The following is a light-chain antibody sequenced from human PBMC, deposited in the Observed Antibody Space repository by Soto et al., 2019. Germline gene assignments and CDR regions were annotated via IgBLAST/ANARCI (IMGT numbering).Light chain of an antibody. CDR1: QSIDTY. Sequence: DIQMTQSPSSLSASLGDTVTIACRASQSIDTYLHWFQQKPGKAPNLLIHGASGLQSGVPSRFSGSGSGTALTLTISSRQPEDFATYYCQQSYGTLYSFGQGTKVEI. V-gene: IGKV1-39*01. CDR3: QQSYGTLYS. J-gene: IGKJ2*03. CDR2: GAS.